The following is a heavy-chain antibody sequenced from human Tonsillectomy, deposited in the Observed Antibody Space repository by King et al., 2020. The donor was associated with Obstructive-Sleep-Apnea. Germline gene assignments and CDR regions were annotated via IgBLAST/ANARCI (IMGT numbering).Heavy chain of an antibody. CDR3: ARVDSGSYYPFDY. J-gene: IGHJ4*02. D-gene: IGHD1-26*01. Sequence: VQLQESGPGLVKPSQTLSLTCTVSGGSISSGDYYWSWIRQPPGKGLEWIGYIYYSGSTYYNPSPKSRGTISVETSKNQFSLNLSSVTDADTAGYYCARVDSGSYYPFDYWGQGTLVTVSS. CDR2: IYYSGST. CDR1: GGSISSGDYY. V-gene: IGHV4-30-4*01.